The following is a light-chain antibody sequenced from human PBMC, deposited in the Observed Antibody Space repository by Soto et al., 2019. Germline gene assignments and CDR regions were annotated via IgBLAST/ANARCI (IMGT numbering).Light chain of an antibody. CDR3: QQYGSTPQT. CDR1: QYVSVRL. J-gene: IGKJ1*01. V-gene: IGKV3-20*01. CDR2: GAS. Sequence: EIVLTQSPGTLSLSPGERAPLSCGASQYVSVRLLAWYQQKPGQAPRLLIYGASDRATGIPDRFTGSGSGTDFTLTISRLEPEDFAVYYCQQYGSTPQTFGQGTRWIS.